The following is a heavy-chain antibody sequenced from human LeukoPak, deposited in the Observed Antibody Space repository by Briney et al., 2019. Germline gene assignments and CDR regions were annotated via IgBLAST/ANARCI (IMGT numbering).Heavy chain of an antibody. V-gene: IGHV5-51*01. CDR1: EYSFATHW. J-gene: IGHJ4*02. CDR2: IYPRDSDT. CDR3: ARPLQGIVGATGFDY. Sequence: RGESLNISCLGSEYSFATHWIAWLRQMPGKGLEWMGIIYPRDSDTRYSPSFQGQVTISADKSIKTAYLQWSSLKASDTAMYYCARPLQGIVGATGFDYWGQGTLVTVSS. D-gene: IGHD1-26*01.